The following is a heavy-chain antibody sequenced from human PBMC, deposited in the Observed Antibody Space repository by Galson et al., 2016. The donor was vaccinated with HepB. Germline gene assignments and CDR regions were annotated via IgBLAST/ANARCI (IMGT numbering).Heavy chain of an antibody. CDR1: GGSVSSTSYY. D-gene: IGHD1-26*01. CDR3: ARDPLFGGELPL. CDR2: IYYSEGT. J-gene: IGHJ4*02. Sequence: SETLSLTCTVSGGSVSSTSYYWSWIRQPPGKGLEWIGYIYYSEGTNYNPSLKSRVTISADTSKNQFSLKLRSVTAADTAVYYCARDPLFGGELPLWGQGTLVTVSS. V-gene: IGHV4-61*01.